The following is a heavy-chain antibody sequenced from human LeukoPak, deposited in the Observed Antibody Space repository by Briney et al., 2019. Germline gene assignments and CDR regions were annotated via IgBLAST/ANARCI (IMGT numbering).Heavy chain of an antibody. J-gene: IGHJ6*02. Sequence: ASVKVSCKASGYTFSNYAMNWVRQAPGQGLEWMGWIHTNTGNPTYGQGFTGRFVFSLDTSVSTAYLQISSLKAEDTAVYYCARMGCSSTSCLATYYYYGMDVWGQGTTVTVSS. D-gene: IGHD2-2*01. CDR3: ARMGCSSTSCLATYYYYGMDV. V-gene: IGHV7-4-1*02. CDR2: IHTNTGNP. CDR1: GYTFSNYA.